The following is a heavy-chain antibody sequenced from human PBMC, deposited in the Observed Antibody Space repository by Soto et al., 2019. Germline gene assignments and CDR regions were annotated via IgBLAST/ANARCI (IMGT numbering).Heavy chain of an antibody. V-gene: IGHV3-33*01. CDR3: ATHIRSGSYPDY. CDR2: IWYDGSNK. J-gene: IGHJ4*02. CDR1: GFTFSTYG. Sequence: QVHLVESGGGVVQPGRSLRLSCATSGFTFSTYGMHWVRQAPGKGLEWVAVIWYDGSNKNYADSVKGRFIISRDNSRNTLYLEMNSLRAEDTAIYYCATHIRSGSYPDYWGQGTLVTVSS. D-gene: IGHD3-10*01.